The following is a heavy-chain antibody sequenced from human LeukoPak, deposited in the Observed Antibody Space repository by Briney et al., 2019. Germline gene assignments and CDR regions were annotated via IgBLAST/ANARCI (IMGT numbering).Heavy chain of an antibody. J-gene: IGHJ4*02. CDR1: GYTFTSYG. D-gene: IGHD6-19*01. V-gene: IGHV1-18*04. CDR2: ISGHNGHT. CDR3: ARGPGIAVAGVFDY. Sequence: ASVKVSCKASGYTFTSYGINWVRQAPGQGLEWMGWISGHNGHTHYVEKMQGRVTMTTDASTNTAYMELRNLTSDDTAVYYCARGPGIAVAGVFDYWGQGSLVTVSS.